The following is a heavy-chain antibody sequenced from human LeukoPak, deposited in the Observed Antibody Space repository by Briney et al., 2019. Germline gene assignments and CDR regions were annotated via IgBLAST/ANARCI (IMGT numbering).Heavy chain of an antibody. Sequence: GGSLRLSCAASGFTLSNHYMDWVRQAPGKGLEWVGRIKNKANSYTTEYAASLKGRFTVSREDSKNALYLQMNSLKTEDTAVYYCTREGRYCSSTSCYVCLDFWGQGTLVTVSS. CDR3: TREGRYCSSTSCYVCLDF. J-gene: IGHJ4*02. CDR2: IKNKANSYTT. D-gene: IGHD2-2*01. V-gene: IGHV3-72*01. CDR1: GFTLSNHY.